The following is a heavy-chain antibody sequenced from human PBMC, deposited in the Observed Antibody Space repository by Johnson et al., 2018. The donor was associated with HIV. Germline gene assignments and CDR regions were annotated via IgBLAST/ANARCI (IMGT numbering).Heavy chain of an antibody. Sequence: EVQLVESGGGLVQPGGSLRLSCAASGITVSSNYMNWVRQAQGKGLEWVSYISSSGSNIYYADSVKGRFSISRDKAKNSLFLQMNSQRAEEMAVYYCATRDPTYRPGVFDIWGQGTMVTVSS. J-gene: IGHJ3*02. CDR2: ISSSGSNI. CDR3: ATRDPTYRPGVFDI. D-gene: IGHD2-2*02. V-gene: IGHV3-48*01. CDR1: GITVSSNY.